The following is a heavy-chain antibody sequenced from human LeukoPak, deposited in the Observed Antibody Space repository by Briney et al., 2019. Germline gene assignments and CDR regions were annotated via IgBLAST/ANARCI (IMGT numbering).Heavy chain of an antibody. CDR2: ISGSGGST. CDR1: GFTFRSYA. D-gene: IGHD3-22*01. CDR3: ASYDSSGYYHYFDY. Sequence: GGSLRLSCAASGFTFRSYAMSWVRQAPGKGLEWVSAISGSGGSTYYADSVKGRFTISRDNSKNALYLQMNSLRAEDTAVYYCASYDSSGYYHYFDYWGQGTLVTVSS. V-gene: IGHV3-23*01. J-gene: IGHJ4*02.